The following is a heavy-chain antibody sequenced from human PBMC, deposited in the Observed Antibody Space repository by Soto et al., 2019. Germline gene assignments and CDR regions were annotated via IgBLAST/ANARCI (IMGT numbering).Heavy chain of an antibody. CDR3: ARDQWYCSSTSCYIGYSGMDV. CDR1: GFTFSSYS. Sequence: LRLSCAASGFTFSSYSMNWVGQAPGKGLEWVSSISSSSSYIYYADSVKGRFTISRDNAKNSLYLQMNSLRAEDTAVYYCARDQWYCSSTSCYIGYSGMDVWGQGTTVTVSS. CDR2: ISSSSSYI. D-gene: IGHD2-2*02. J-gene: IGHJ6*02. V-gene: IGHV3-21*01.